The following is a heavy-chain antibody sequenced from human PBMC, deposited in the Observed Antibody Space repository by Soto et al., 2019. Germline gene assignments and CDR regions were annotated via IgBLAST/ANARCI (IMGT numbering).Heavy chain of an antibody. Sequence: QVQLVESGGGVVQPGRSLRLSCAASGFTFSSYGMHWVRQAPGKGLEWVAVIWYDGSNKYYADSVKGRFTISRDNSTNTLYLQMNSLRAEDTAVYYCARHPYYYGSGSYYHNYYYGMDVWGQGTTVTVSS. D-gene: IGHD3-10*01. V-gene: IGHV3-33*01. CDR3: ARHPYYYGSGSYYHNYYYGMDV. J-gene: IGHJ6*02. CDR2: IWYDGSNK. CDR1: GFTFSSYG.